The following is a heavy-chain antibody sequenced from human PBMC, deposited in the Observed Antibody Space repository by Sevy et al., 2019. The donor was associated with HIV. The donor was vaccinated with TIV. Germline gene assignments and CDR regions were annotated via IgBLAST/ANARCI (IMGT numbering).Heavy chain of an antibody. CDR3: ARDEFGDYDFDS. Sequence: GGSLRLSCVASGFPFSRHSMNWVRQAPGKGLEWVSPISSSGYIYSPDSLKGRFTISRDNAKNSVYLQMNSLRPEDTAVYYCARDEFGDYDFDSWGQGTLVTVSS. J-gene: IGHJ4*02. CDR1: GFPFSRHS. V-gene: IGHV3-21*01. CDR2: ISSSGYI. D-gene: IGHD4-17*01.